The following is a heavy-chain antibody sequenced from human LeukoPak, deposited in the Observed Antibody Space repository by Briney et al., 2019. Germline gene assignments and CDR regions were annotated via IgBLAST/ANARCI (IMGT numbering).Heavy chain of an antibody. Sequence: ASVKVSCKASGYTFIDYYIHWVRQAPGQGLEWMGIINPSGGSTSYAQKFQGRVTMTRDTSTSTVYMELSSLRSEDTAVYYCARVNRRDGYNYDAFDIWGQGTMVTVSS. D-gene: IGHD5-24*01. CDR3: ARVNRRDGYNYDAFDI. V-gene: IGHV1-46*01. CDR1: GYTFIDYY. J-gene: IGHJ3*02. CDR2: INPSGGST.